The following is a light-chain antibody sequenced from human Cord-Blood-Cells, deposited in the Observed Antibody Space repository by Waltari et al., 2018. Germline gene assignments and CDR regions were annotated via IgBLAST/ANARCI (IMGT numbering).Light chain of an antibody. CDR2: AGS. V-gene: IGKV1-39*01. CDR3: QQSYSTPRT. J-gene: IGKJ1*01. Sequence: DTQMSQSQSSLSASVGDSVSNTCRASQSISSYLNWYQQKPGKAPKLLIYAGSSLQSGVPSRFIDSGSGTDFNLTISRLQPEDFATYYCQQSYSTPRTFGQGTKVEIK. CDR1: QSISSY.